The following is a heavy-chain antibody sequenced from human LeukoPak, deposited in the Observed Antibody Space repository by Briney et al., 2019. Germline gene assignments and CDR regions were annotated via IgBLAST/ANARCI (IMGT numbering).Heavy chain of an antibody. J-gene: IGHJ4*02. V-gene: IGHV3-9*03. D-gene: IGHD2-15*01. CDR1: GFIFDDYA. CDR3: AKDVSLGYCSGGSCSAHFDY. CDR2: ISWNSGSI. Sequence: GRSLRLSCAASGFIFDDYAMHRVRQAPGKGLEWVSGISWNSGSIAYADSVKGRFTISRDNAKNSLYLQMNSLRAEDMALYYCAKDVSLGYCSGGSCSAHFDYWGQGTLVTVSS.